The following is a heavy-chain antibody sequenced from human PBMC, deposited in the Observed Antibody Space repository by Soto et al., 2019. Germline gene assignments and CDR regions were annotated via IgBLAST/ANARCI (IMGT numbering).Heavy chain of an antibody. CDR3: ASTLGYCSSTSCYDDAFDI. J-gene: IGHJ3*02. V-gene: IGHV1-69*13. CDR2: ITPIFGTA. CDR1: GGTFSSYA. Sequence: SVKVSCKXSGGTFSSYAISWVRQAPGQGLEWMGGITPIFGTANYAQKFQGRVTITADESTSTAYMELSSLRSEDTAVYYCASTLGYCSSTSCYDDAFDIWGQGTMVTVSS. D-gene: IGHD2-2*01.